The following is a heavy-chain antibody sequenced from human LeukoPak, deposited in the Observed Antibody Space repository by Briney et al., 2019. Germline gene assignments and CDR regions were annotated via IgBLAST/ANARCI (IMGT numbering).Heavy chain of an antibody. D-gene: IGHD4-17*01. J-gene: IGHJ4*02. V-gene: IGHV4-59*01. CDR2: IYYSGST. Sequence: SETLSLTCAVYGGSFSSYYWSWIRQPPGKGLEWIGYIYYSGSTNYNPSLKSRVTISVDTSKNQFSLKLSSVTAADTAVYYCARWDYGDRTWDYWGQGTLVTVSS. CDR3: ARWDYGDRTWDY. CDR1: GGSFSSYY.